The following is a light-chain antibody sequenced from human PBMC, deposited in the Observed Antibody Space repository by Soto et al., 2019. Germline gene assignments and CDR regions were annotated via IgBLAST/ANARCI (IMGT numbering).Light chain of an antibody. CDR3: QQYGGSPPVT. V-gene: IGKV3-20*01. Sequence: EIVLTQSPGTLSLSPGERATLSCRASQSVRSRYLAWYQQKPGQAPRLLIYGAFSRATGIPDRFSGSGSGTDFTLTIARLEPEDFAVYYCQQYGGSPPVTFGRGTKLEIK. CDR2: GAF. CDR1: QSVRSRY. J-gene: IGKJ2*01.